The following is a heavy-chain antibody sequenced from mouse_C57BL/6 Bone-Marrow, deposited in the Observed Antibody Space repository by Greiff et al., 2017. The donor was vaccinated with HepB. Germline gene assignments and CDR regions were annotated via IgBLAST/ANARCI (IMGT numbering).Heavy chain of an antibody. CDR1: GFNIKDYY. CDR2: IDPEDGDT. CDR3: TTDYYGSSYRYYAMDY. J-gene: IGHJ4*01. V-gene: IGHV14-1*01. Sequence: EVNVVESGAELVRPGASVKLSCTASGFNIKDYYMHWVKQRPEQGLEWIGRIDPEDGDTEYAPKFQGKATMTADTSSNTAYLQLSSLTSEDTAVYYCTTDYYGSSYRYYAMDYWGQGTSVTVSS. D-gene: IGHD1-1*01.